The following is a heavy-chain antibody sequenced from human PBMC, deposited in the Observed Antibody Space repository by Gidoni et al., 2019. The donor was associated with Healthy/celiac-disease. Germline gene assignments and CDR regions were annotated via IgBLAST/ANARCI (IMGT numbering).Heavy chain of an antibody. V-gene: IGHV3-15*01. CDR3: TTDLADEKYDY. CDR2: IKSKTDGGTT. J-gene: IGHJ4*02. Sequence: EVQLVESGGCLVKPGGSLILSCAASGFTFSNAWMSWVRQAPGKGLEWVGRIKSKTDGGTTDYAAPVKGRLTISRDDSKKTLYLQMNSLKTEDTAVYYCTTDLADEKYDYWGQGTLVTVSS. D-gene: IGHD2-15*01. CDR1: GFTFSNAW.